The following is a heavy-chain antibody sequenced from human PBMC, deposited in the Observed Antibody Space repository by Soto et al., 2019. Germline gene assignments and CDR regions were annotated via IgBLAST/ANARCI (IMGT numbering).Heavy chain of an antibody. J-gene: IGHJ6*02. Sequence: PGESLKISCRGSGYSFTSYWISWVRQMPGKGLEWMGRIDPSDSYTNYSPSFQGHVTISADKSISTAYLQWSSLKASDTAMYYCATVAHYYGSGSYYSLDYYYGMDVWGQGTTVTVSS. V-gene: IGHV5-10-1*01. D-gene: IGHD3-10*01. CDR1: GYSFTSYW. CDR2: IDPSDSYT. CDR3: ATVAHYYGSGSYYSLDYYYGMDV.